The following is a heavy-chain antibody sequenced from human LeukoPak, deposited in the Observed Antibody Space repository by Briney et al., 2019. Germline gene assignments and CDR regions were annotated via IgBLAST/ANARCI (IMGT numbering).Heavy chain of an antibody. CDR3: ARGLMNSRTTFEK. V-gene: IGHV1-8*01. CDR1: GYTFTTYD. J-gene: IGHJ4*02. Sequence: SVKVSCKASGYTFTTYDINWVRQAPGQGLEWMGWMNPKSGNTGYAQKLQGRVTMTRNTSISTAYMDLSSLRSDDTAVYYCARGLMNSRTTFEKWGQGTLVTVSS. CDR2: MNPKSGNT. D-gene: IGHD1-1*01.